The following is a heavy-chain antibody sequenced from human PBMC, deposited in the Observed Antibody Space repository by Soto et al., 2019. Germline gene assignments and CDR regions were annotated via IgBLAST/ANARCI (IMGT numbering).Heavy chain of an antibody. CDR1: GYTFTSYY. V-gene: IGHV1-46*01. J-gene: IGHJ6*02. D-gene: IGHD6-19*01. CDR3: ARDSGGYNTYYYYYGMDV. CDR2: INPSGGST. Sequence: QVQLVQSGAEVKKPGASVKVSCKASGYTFTSYYMHWVRQAPGQGLEWMGIINPSGGSTSYAQKFQGRVTMTRHTSTSTVYMELSSLRSEDTAVYYCARDSGGYNTYYYYYGMDVWGQGTTVTVSS.